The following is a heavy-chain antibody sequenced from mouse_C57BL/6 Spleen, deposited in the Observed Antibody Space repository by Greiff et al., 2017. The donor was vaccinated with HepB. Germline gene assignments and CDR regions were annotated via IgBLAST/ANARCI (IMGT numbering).Heavy chain of an antibody. J-gene: IGHJ2*01. Sequence: QVQLQQSGAELVRPGASVTLSCKASGYTFTDYEMHWVKQTPVHGLEWIGAIDPETGGTAYNQKFKGKAILTADKSSSTAYMELRSLTSEDYAVYYCTFDLDYWGQGTTLTVSS. CDR3: TFDLDY. CDR2: IDPETGGT. CDR1: GYTFTDYE. V-gene: IGHV1-15*01.